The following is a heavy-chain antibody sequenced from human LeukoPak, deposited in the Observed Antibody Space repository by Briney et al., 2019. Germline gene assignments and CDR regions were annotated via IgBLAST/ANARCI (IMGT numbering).Heavy chain of an antibody. D-gene: IGHD3-3*01. J-gene: IGHJ4*02. Sequence: GGSLRLSCAASGFTFSDYYMSWIRQAPGKGLEWVSYISSSGSTIYYADSVKGRFTISRDNAKNSLYLQMNSLRAEDTAVYYCARVTIFGVVIYYFDYWGQGTLVTVSS. CDR2: ISSSGSTI. CDR3: ARVTIFGVVIYYFDY. CDR1: GFTFSDYY. V-gene: IGHV3-11*04.